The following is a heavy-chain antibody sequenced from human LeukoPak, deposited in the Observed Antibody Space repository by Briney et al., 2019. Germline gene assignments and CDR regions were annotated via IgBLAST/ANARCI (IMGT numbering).Heavy chain of an antibody. CDR1: GYTFTGYY. CDR2: INPNSGGT. CDR3: ARAARTYYYDSSGYILPPFDY. J-gene: IGHJ4*02. V-gene: IGHV1-2*04. Sequence: GASVKVSCKASGYTFTGYYMHWVRQAPGQGLEWMGWINPNSGGTNYAQKFQGWVTMTRDTSISTAYMELSRLRSDDTAVYYCARAARTYYYDSSGYILPPFDYWGQGTLVTVSS. D-gene: IGHD3-22*01.